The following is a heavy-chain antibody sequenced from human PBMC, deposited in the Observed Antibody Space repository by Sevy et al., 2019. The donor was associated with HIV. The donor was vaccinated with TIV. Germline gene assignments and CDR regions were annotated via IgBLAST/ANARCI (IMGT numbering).Heavy chain of an antibody. J-gene: IGHJ4*02. D-gene: IGHD2-8*01. Sequence: GESLKISCAASGFTFSKYSMSWVRQPPGKGLEWVSTLSFGCGEINYEDSVKGRFTISRDNSKSSVYLQMNNLGPEDTAVYYCAREGCTKPHDYWGQGTLVTVSS. CDR3: AREGCTKPHDY. CDR1: GFTFSKYS. V-gene: IGHV3-23*01. CDR2: LSFGCGEI.